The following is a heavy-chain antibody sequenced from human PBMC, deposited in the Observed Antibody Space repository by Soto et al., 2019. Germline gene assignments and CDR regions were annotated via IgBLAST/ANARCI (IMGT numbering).Heavy chain of an antibody. CDR2: IYYSGST. D-gene: IGHD3-10*01. V-gene: IGHV4-59*01. CDR3: ARNDYYGSGSYYPGALVY. J-gene: IGHJ4*02. CDR1: GGSISSYY. Sequence: QVQLQESGPGLVKPSETLSLTCTVSGGSISSYYWSWIRQPPGKGLEWIGYIYYSGSTNYNPSLKSRVTISVDTSKNQFSLKLSSVTAADTAVYYCARNDYYGSGSYYPGALVYWGQGTLVTVSS.